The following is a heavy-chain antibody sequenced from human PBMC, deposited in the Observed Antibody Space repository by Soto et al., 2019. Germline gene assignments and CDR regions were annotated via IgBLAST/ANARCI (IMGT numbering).Heavy chain of an antibody. CDR3: ARHRAGYPLYYYDYGMDV. V-gene: IGHV1-69*01. Sequence: QVQLVQSGAEVKKPGSSVKVSCKSSGDTFSTYAISWVRQAPGQGLEWMGGIIPMFGSTNDAQKFQGRVTITADASTSTAYMELSSLSSEDTAIYYCARHRAGYPLYYYDYGMDVWGQGTTVTVYS. D-gene: IGHD3-16*02. CDR2: IIPMFGST. J-gene: IGHJ6*02. CDR1: GDTFSTYA.